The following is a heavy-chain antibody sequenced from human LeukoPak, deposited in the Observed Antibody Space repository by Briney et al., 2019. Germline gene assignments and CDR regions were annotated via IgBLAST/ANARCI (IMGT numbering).Heavy chain of an antibody. CDR2: INPNSGGT. D-gene: IGHD3-22*01. CDR1: GYTFTGYY. Sequence: GASVKVSCKASGYTFTGYYMHWVRQPPGQGLDGMGGINPNSGGTNYAQKFQGRVTMTRDTSISTAYMELSSLRSDDTAVYYCARGPYYDSSDYYLNWFDPWGQGTLVTVSS. J-gene: IGHJ5*02. V-gene: IGHV1-2*02. CDR3: ARGPYYDSSDYYLNWFDP.